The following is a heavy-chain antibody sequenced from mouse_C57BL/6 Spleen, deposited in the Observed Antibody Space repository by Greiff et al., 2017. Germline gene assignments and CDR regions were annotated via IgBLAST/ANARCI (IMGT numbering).Heavy chain of an antibody. Sequence: QVQLQQSGPELVKPGASVKISCKASGYAFSSSWMNWLKQRPGKGLEWIGRIYPGDGGTNYNGKFKGKATLTAAKSSSTAYMQISRPISEDCSIYVGARTGWLPPLNFDVGGTGTTVTVSS. D-gene: IGHD2-3*01. CDR2: IYPGDGGT. CDR3: ARTGWLPPLNFDV. V-gene: IGHV1-82*01. J-gene: IGHJ1*03. CDR1: GYAFSSSW.